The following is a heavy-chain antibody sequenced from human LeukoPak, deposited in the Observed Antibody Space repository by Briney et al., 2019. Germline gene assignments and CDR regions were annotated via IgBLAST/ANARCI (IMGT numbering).Heavy chain of an antibody. CDR3: ARDSSTAGIVGATHNPDDAFDI. J-gene: IGHJ3*02. Sequence: GGSLRLSCAASGFTFSSYNMNWVRQAPGKGLEWVSSISYSSSYIYYADSVKGRFTISRDNAKNSLYLQMNSLRAEDTAVYYCARDSSTAGIVGATHNPDDAFDIWGQGTMVTVSS. D-gene: IGHD1-26*01. CDR1: GFTFSSYN. CDR2: ISYSSSYI. V-gene: IGHV3-21*01.